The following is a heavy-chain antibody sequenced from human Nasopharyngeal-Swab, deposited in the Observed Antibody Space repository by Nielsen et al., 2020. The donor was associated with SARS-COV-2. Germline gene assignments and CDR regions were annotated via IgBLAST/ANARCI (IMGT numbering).Heavy chain of an antibody. CDR1: GFTFSSYW. CDR3: ARDVCSSTSCYYWGYYGMDV. J-gene: IGHJ6*02. CDR2: IKQDGSEK. Sequence: GESLKISCAASGFTFSSYWMSWVRQAPGKGLEWVANIKQDGSEKYYVDSVKGRFTISRDNAKNSLYLQMNSLRADDTAVYYCARDVCSSTSCYYWGYYGMDVWGQGTTVTVSS. V-gene: IGHV3-7*01. D-gene: IGHD2-2*01.